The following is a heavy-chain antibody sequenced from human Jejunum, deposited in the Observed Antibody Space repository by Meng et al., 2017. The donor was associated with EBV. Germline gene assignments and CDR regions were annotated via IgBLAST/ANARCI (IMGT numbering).Heavy chain of an antibody. Sequence: QAQLPHWAAELSKPSATLPRPWAVCGGSFSDYYWTWIRQPPGKGLEWIGEINHGGGAIYNPSLKSRVTISVDTSKNQFSLKLSSVTAADTAVYYCARLGGYASGTYYPIDPWGQGTLVTVSS. D-gene: IGHD3-10*01. CDR3: ARLGGYASGTYYPIDP. CDR2: INHGGGA. CDR1: GGSFSDYY. V-gene: IGHV4-34*01. J-gene: IGHJ5*02.